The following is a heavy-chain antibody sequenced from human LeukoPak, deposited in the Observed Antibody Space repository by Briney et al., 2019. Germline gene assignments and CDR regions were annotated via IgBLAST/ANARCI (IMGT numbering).Heavy chain of an antibody. CDR2: INAGDGDT. V-gene: IGHV1-3*01. J-gene: IGHJ3*02. Sequence: ASVKVSCKASGYTFSNYAVHWVRQAPGQRLEWMGRINAGDGDTNYSQKFQGRVTITRDTSASTAHMELSSLRSEDTALYYCARESYGGYQFDIWGQGTVVTVSS. CDR3: ARESYGGYQFDI. D-gene: IGHD4-23*01. CDR1: GYTFSNYA.